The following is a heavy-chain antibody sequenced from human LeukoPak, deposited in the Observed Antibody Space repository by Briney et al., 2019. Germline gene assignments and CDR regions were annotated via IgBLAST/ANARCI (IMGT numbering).Heavy chain of an antibody. CDR3: ARLYCSGGSCYSAFDI. CDR1: GGSLSTHH. CDR2: IYYSGST. Sequence: SETLSLTCVVSGGSLSTHHWSWIRQPPGKGLEWIGYIYYSGSTNYNPSLKSRVTISVDTSKNQFSLKLSSVTAADTAVYYCARLYCSGGSCYSAFDIWGQGTMVTVSS. V-gene: IGHV4-59*11. D-gene: IGHD2-15*01. J-gene: IGHJ3*02.